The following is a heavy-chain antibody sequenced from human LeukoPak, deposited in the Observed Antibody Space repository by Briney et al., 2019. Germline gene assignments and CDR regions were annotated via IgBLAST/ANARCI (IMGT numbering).Heavy chain of an antibody. J-gene: IGHJ3*02. CDR3: AKGDCSSTSCPRTDAFDI. CDR2: ISGSGGST. D-gene: IGHD2-2*01. V-gene: IGHV3-23*01. Sequence: GGSLRLSCAASGFTFSSYAMSWVRQAPGKGLEWVSAISGSGGSTYYADSVKGRFTISRDNSKNTLYLQMSSLRAEDTAVYYCAKGDCSSTSCPRTDAFDIWGQGTMVTVSS. CDR1: GFTFSSYA.